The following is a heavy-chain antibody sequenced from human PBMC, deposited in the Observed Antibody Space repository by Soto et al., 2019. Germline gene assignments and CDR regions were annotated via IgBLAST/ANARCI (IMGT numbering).Heavy chain of an antibody. D-gene: IGHD3-3*01. CDR3: ARESNYDVWSGYFMDV. J-gene: IGHJ6*02. CDR2: ISSSGSTI. CDR1: GFTFSSYE. Sequence: EVQLVESGGGLVQPGGSLRLSCAASGFTFSSYEMNWVRQAPGKGLEWVSYISSSGSTIYYADSVKGRFTISRDNAKNSLYLQMNSLRAEDTAVYYCARESNYDVWSGYFMDVWGQGTTVTVSS. V-gene: IGHV3-48*03.